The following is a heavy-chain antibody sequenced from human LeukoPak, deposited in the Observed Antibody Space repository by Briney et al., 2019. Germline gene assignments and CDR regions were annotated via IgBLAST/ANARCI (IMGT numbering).Heavy chain of an antibody. V-gene: IGHV1-2*06. CDR3: ARANNQYSTGWSFFDY. D-gene: IGHD6-19*01. J-gene: IGHJ4*02. CDR1: GYTFTGSY. CDR2: INPNSGGT. Sequence: GASVKVSCKASGYTFTGSYTHWVRQAPGQGLEWMGRINPNSGGTNYAQKFQGRVTLTRDTSISTAYMELSRLGSDDSAIYYCARANNQYSTGWSFFDYWGQGTLVTVSS.